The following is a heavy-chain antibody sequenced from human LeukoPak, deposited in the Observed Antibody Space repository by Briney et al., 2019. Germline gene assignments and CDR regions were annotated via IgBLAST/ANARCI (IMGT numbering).Heavy chain of an antibody. CDR3: ARRGVSYSDYFDY. CDR2: IYHSGST. Sequence: KPSETLSLTCAVSGYSISSGYYWGWLRQPPGTGLERIGCIYHSGSTYYNPSLKSVVPIPVQSSKNQFSLKQRPVAAADTAVYYCARRGVSYSDYFDYWGQGSLVTVSS. D-gene: IGHD1-26*01. J-gene: IGHJ4*02. V-gene: IGHV4-38-2*01. CDR1: GYSISSGYY.